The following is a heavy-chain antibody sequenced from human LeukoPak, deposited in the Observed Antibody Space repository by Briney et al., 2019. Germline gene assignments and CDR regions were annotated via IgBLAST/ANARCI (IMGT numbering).Heavy chain of an antibody. J-gene: IGHJ4*02. CDR3: ARGGSRVVTYGNFDY. D-gene: IGHD2-21*02. CDR2: ISTYSGNT. CDR1: GYTFTSYA. V-gene: IGHV1-18*01. Sequence: ASVKVSCKPSGYTFTSYAISWLRQAPGQGLEWMGWISTYSGNTNYAQKLQGRITMTIETSTSTAYMELRSLRSDDTAVYCCARGGSRVVTYGNFDYWGQGTLVTVSS.